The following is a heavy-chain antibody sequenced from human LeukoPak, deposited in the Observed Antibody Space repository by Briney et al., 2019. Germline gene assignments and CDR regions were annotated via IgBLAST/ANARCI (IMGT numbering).Heavy chain of an antibody. CDR3: ARGASSGWYSYYYYYGMDV. J-gene: IGHJ6*02. V-gene: IGHV1-8*01. D-gene: IGHD6-19*01. CDR2: MNPNSGNT. Sequence: ASVKVSCKASGYTFTSYDINWVRQATGQGLGWMGWMNPNSGNTGYAQKFQGRVTMTRNTSISTAYMELSSLRSEDTAVYYCARGASSGWYSYYYYYGMDVWGQGTTVTVSS. CDR1: GYTFTSYD.